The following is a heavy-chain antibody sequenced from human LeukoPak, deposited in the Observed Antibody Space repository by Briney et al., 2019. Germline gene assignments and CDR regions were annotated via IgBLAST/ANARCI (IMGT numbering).Heavy chain of an antibody. J-gene: IGHJ5*02. V-gene: IGHV3-66*01. CDR2: IYSGGST. Sequence: GGSLRLSCAASEFSVGSNYMTWVRQAPGKGLEWVSLIYSGGSTYYADSVKGRFTISRDNSKNTLYLQMNSLRAEDTAVYYCARGRTAGSGWYLRIKDWVDPWGQGTLVTVSS. CDR1: EFSVGSNY. CDR3: ARGRTAGSGWYLRIKDWVDP. D-gene: IGHD6-19*01.